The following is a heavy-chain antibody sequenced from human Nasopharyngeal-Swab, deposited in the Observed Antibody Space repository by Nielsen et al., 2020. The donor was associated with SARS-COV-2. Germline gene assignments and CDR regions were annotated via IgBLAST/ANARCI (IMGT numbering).Heavy chain of an antibody. J-gene: IGHJ4*02. V-gene: IGHV3-43*02. Sequence: GESLKISCAASGFTFDEYAMHRVRQAPGKGLEWVSLIGGDGINTYYADSVKGRFTISRDNSKNSLYLQMNSLTIEDTALYYCAKGLDPYDILTASFFDSWGQGTLVTVSS. CDR1: GFTFDEYA. CDR2: IGGDGINT. CDR3: AKGLDPYDILTASFFDS. D-gene: IGHD3-9*01.